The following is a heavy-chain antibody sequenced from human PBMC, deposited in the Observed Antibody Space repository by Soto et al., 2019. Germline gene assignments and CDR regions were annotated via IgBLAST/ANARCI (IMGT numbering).Heavy chain of an antibody. CDR1: GLTFSSYA. D-gene: IGHD6-19*01. Sequence: GGSLRLSCAASGLTFSSYAMHWVRQAPGKGLEWVAVISYDGSNKYYADSVKGRFTISRDNSKNTLYLQMNSLRAEDTAVYYCARQAVADNNAFDIWGQGTMVTVSS. V-gene: IGHV3-30-3*01. CDR3: ARQAVADNNAFDI. J-gene: IGHJ3*02. CDR2: ISYDGSNK.